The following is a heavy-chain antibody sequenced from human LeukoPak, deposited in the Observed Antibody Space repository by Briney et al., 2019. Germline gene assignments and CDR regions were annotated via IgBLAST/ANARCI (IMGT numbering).Heavy chain of an antibody. V-gene: IGHV3-33*08. CDR2: IWSDGSSK. Sequence: QTGGSLRLSCAASGFTFSSYGMHWVRQAPGKGLEWVAVIWSDGSSKYYSDSVKGRVTISRDNSKNTVYLQMNSLRAEDTAMYYCAREGGRVGAPLDYWGQGTLVTVSS. CDR1: GFTFSSYG. D-gene: IGHD1-26*01. CDR3: AREGGRVGAPLDY. J-gene: IGHJ4*02.